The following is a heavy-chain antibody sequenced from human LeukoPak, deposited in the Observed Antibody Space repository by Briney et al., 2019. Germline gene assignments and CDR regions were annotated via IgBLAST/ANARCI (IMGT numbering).Heavy chain of an antibody. CDR3: ARDSIPGLVVVTVKDAFDI. CDR2: IYHTGST. CDR1: GGSVSDYY. Sequence: SETLSLTCTISGGSVSDYYWSWIRQSPGKGLEWIGYIYHTGSTSYSPSLKSRVTISADTSQNQFSLKLSSVTAADTAVYYCARDSIPGLVVVTVKDAFDIWGQGTMVTVSS. D-gene: IGHD3-22*01. J-gene: IGHJ3*02. V-gene: IGHV4-59*02.